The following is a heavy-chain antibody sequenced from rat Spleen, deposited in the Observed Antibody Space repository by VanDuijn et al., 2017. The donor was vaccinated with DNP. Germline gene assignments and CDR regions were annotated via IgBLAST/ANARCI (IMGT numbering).Heavy chain of an antibody. CDR3: TRIYPGLTYDY. V-gene: IGHV3-3*01. J-gene: IGHJ2*01. CDR1: FYSITSSNK. Sequence: EVLLQESGPGLVKPSQSLSLTCSVTFYSITSSNKWNWIRKFPGNKLEWMGYINSAGSTNYNPSLKSRISITRDTSKNQFFLQVNSVTTEDTATYYCTRIYPGLTYDYWGQGVMLTVSS. D-gene: IGHD1-4*01. CDR2: INSAGST.